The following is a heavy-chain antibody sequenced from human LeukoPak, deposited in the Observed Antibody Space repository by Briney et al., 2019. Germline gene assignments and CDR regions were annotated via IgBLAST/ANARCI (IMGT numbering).Heavy chain of an antibody. Sequence: SGTLSLTCTVSGGSINNYYWSWIRQSAGKGLEWIGRIHTSGSTNYNPSLKSRVTMSVDTSKNQVSLKLSSMSAADTAVYYCARDYGDTNFWGQGALVTVSS. V-gene: IGHV4-4*07. CDR3: ARDYGDTNF. CDR1: GGSINNYY. D-gene: IGHD4-17*01. CDR2: IHTSGST. J-gene: IGHJ4*02.